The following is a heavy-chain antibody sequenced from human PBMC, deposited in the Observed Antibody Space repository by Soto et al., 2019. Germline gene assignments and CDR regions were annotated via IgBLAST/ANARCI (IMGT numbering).Heavy chain of an antibody. J-gene: IGHJ3*02. Sequence: GGSLRLSCAASGFTFSSYEMNWVRQAPGKGLEWVSYISSSGSTIYYADSVKGRFTISRDNAKNSLYLQMNSLRAEDTAVYYCASDRITIFGVALGAFDIWGQGTMVTVSS. V-gene: IGHV3-48*03. CDR2: ISSSGSTI. CDR3: ASDRITIFGVALGAFDI. D-gene: IGHD3-3*01. CDR1: GFTFSSYE.